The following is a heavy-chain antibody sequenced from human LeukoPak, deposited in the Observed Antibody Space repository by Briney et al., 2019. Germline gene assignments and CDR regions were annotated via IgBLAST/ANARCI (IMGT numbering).Heavy chain of an antibody. J-gene: IGHJ5*02. V-gene: IGHV1-46*01. CDR1: GYPFTKFY. CDR2: MSPNGDST. CDR3: AKATGPYCSGGSCYERKTLDP. Sequence: ASVKVSCKASGYPFTKFYMHWVRQAPGHGLEWMGLMSPNGDSTLYSQKFQGRVTMTRDTSTSTDYMELSSLGSEDTAVYYCAKATGPYCSGGSCYERKTLDPWGQGTLVTVSS. D-gene: IGHD2-15*01.